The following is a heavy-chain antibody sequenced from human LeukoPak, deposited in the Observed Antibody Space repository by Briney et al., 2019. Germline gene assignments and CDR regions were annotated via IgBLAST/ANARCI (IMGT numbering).Heavy chain of an antibody. V-gene: IGHV3-21*06. D-gene: IGHD1-26*01. CDR1: GFTFFSYT. J-gene: IGHJ6*03. CDR3: ARDPYSGGYGPYYYYYMDV. Sequence: KPGGSLRLSCAASGFTFFSYTMNWVRQAPGKGLEWVSSISSSSSYIYYADSVKGRFTISRDNAENSLFLQMNSLRDEDTAVYYCARDPYSGGYGPYYYYYMDVWGKGTTVTISS. CDR2: ISSSSSYI.